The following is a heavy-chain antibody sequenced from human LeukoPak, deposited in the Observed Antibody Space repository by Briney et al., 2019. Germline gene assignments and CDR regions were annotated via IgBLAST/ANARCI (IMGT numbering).Heavy chain of an antibody. Sequence: GGSLRLSCAASGFTFIDYDMHWVRQVIGKGLEWVSAIGIRGDTHYSGSVKGRFTISRGNAESSLYLPMNSLRAEDTAVYYCARGGIQVSGIDEFDYWGQGALVTVSS. CDR3: ARGGIQVSGIDEFDY. J-gene: IGHJ4*02. CDR2: IGIRGDT. D-gene: IGHD6-19*01. V-gene: IGHV3-13*01. CDR1: GFTFIDYD.